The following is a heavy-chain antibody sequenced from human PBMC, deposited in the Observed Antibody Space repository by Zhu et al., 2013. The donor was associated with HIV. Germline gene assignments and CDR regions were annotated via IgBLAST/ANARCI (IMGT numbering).Heavy chain of an antibody. CDR3: ARDCGSYCYLDY. J-gene: IGHJ4*02. Sequence: QVQLVQSGAEVKKPGASVKVSCKASGYTFTNYGVAWARQAPGQGLDWMGWISAYNGETMYAQKFQGRVTMTTDTSTSTAYMELRSLRSDDTAVYYCARDCGSYCYLDYWGREPWSPSPQ. CDR1: GYTFTNYG. D-gene: IGHD1-26*01. CDR2: ISAYNGET. V-gene: IGHV1-18*04.